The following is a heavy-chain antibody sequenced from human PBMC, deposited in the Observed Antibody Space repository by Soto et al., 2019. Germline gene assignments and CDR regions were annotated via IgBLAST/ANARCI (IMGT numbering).Heavy chain of an antibody. CDR3: AKYPYSSSVDWFDP. CDR2: ISGSGGST. CDR1: GFTFSSYA. V-gene: IGHV3-23*01. Sequence: PGGSLRLSCAASGFTFSSYAMSWVRQAPGKGLEWVSAISGSGGSTYYADSVKGRFTISRDNSKKTLYLQMNSLRDEDTAVFYCAKYPYSSSVDWFDPWGQGTLVTVSS. D-gene: IGHD6-6*01. J-gene: IGHJ5*02.